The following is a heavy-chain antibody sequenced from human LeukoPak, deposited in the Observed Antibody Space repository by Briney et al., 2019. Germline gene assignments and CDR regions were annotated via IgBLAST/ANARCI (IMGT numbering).Heavy chain of an antibody. Sequence: ASVKVSCKAFGYTFTKEAISWVRQAPGQGLEWMGWMNPNSGNTGYAQKLQGRVTMTTDTSTSTAYMELRSLRSDDTAVYYCARGPPYSPDLFDYWGQGTLVTVSS. V-gene: IGHV1-18*01. CDR1: GYTFTKEA. D-gene: IGHD4-11*01. CDR2: MNPNSGNT. CDR3: ARGPPYSPDLFDY. J-gene: IGHJ4*02.